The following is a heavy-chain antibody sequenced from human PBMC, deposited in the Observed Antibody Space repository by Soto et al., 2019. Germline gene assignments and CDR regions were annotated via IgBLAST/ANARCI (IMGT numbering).Heavy chain of an antibody. J-gene: IGHJ4*02. V-gene: IGHV4-31*03. CDR3: ARVGRYYDSGVWGGYFEY. D-gene: IGHD3-22*01. CDR1: GASISSGGYY. Sequence: QVQLQESGPGLVKPSQTLSLTCTVSGASISSGGYYWSWIRQDPGKGLEWLGYLYYSGVTYYNPSLNSRVTISVDTSKNQFSLKLNSVTAADTAVYYCARVGRYYDSGVWGGYFEYWGQGTLVTVTS. CDR2: LYYSGVT.